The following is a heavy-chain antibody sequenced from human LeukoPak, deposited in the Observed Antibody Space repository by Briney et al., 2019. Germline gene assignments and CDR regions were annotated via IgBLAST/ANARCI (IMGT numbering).Heavy chain of an antibody. CDR3: VRLIHYDNTNYYRHFDF. V-gene: IGHV5-51*01. Sequence: GESLKISCRGSGFHFANYWIGWVRQTPGKGLEWVGLIWPGDSGTRYSPLFQGQVILSSDKSINSAYLQWSSLRASDTAIYYCVRLIHYDNTNYYRHFDFWGQGTLVTVSS. J-gene: IGHJ4*02. CDR1: GFHFANYW. D-gene: IGHD3-22*01. CDR2: IWPGDSGT.